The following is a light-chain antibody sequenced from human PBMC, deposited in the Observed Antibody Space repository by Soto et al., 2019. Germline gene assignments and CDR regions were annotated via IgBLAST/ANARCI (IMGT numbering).Light chain of an antibody. CDR3: EAWDDSLNGPV. V-gene: IGLV1-44*01. CDR2: SNN. CDR1: SSNIGSNV. Sequence: QYVLTQPPSASGTPGQRDTISCSGSSSNIGSNVVNWYQQLPGTAPKLLIYSNNQRPSGVPDRFSGSKSGTSASLAISGLQSEYEADYYCEAWDDSLNGPVFGGGTKLTVL. J-gene: IGLJ3*02.